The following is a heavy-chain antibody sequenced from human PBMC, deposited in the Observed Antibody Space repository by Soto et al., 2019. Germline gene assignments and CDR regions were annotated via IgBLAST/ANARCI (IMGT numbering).Heavy chain of an antibody. CDR3: ATPSTEEYYFDY. J-gene: IGHJ4*02. CDR1: GYSFTRYG. CDR2: FDPEDGET. Sequence: ASVKVSCKASGYSFTRYGIGWARQAPGQGLEWMGCFDPEDGETNYAQKFQGRVTLTEDTSTDTAYMELSSLRSKDTAVYYCATPSTEEYYFDYWGQGTLVTVSS. V-gene: IGHV1-24*01. D-gene: IGHD4-17*01.